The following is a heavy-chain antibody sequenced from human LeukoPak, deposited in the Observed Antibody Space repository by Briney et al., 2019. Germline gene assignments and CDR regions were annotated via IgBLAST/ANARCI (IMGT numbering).Heavy chain of an antibody. CDR3: ARDPPQWLDVGGLDY. D-gene: IGHD6-19*01. CDR2: ISYDGSNK. V-gene: IGHV3-30*04. CDR1: GFTFSSYA. J-gene: IGHJ4*02. Sequence: PGGSLRLSCAASGFTFSSYAMHWVRQAPGKGLEWVAVISYDGSNKYYADSVKGRFTISRDNSKNTLYLQMNSLRAEDTAVYYCARDPPQWLDVGGLDYWGQGTLVTVSS.